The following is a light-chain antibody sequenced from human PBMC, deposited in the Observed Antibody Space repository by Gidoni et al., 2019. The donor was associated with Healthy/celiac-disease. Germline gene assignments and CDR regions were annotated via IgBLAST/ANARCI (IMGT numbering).Light chain of an antibody. J-gene: IGKJ1*01. CDR2: GAS. V-gene: IGKV3-20*01. CDR1: QSVSSSY. CDR3: QQYGSSAGT. Sequence: EIVLTPSPGTLSLSPGERATLSCRASQSVSSSYLAWYQQKPGQAPRLLIYGASSRATGIPDRFSGSGSGTDFTLTISRLEPEDFAVYYCQQYGSSAGTFXXXTKVEIK.